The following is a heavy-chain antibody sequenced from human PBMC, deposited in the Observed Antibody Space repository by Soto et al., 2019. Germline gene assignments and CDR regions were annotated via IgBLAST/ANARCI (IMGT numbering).Heavy chain of an antibody. CDR2: ISSSSSTI. V-gene: IGHV3-48*02. CDR1: GFTFSSYS. J-gene: IGHJ4*02. Sequence: GGSLRLSCAASGFTFSSYSMNWVRQAPGKGLEWVSYISSSSSTIYYADSVKGRFTISRDNAKNSLYLQMNSLRDEDTDVYYCARDARSHYYDSSGYYYFDYWGQGTLVTVSS. D-gene: IGHD3-22*01. CDR3: ARDARSHYYDSSGYYYFDY.